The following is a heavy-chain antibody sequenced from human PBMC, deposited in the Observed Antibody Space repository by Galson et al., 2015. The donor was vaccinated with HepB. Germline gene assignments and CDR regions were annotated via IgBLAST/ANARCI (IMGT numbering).Heavy chain of an antibody. D-gene: IGHD1-26*01. CDR1: GDSVSSTSAA. J-gene: IGHJ4*02. Sequence: CAISGDSVSSTSAAWNWIRQSPSRGPEWLGRTYYRSKWYNDYAVSVKGRITINPDTSKNQFSLQLNSVTPEDTAVYYCARMVGGTRDYWGQGTLVTVSP. CDR3: ARMVGGTRDY. CDR2: TYYRSKWYN. V-gene: IGHV6-1*01.